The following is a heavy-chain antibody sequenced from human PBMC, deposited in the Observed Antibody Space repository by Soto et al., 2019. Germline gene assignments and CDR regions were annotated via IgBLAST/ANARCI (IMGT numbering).Heavy chain of an antibody. D-gene: IGHD2-8*02. Sequence: SETLSLTCTVSCGSISSGGYYWSWVRQHPGKGLEWIGYIYYSGSTYYNPSLKSRVTISVDTSKNQFSLKLSSVTAADTAVYYCARVLVTGYYFDYWGQGTLVTVSS. J-gene: IGHJ4*02. CDR3: ARVLVTGYYFDY. V-gene: IGHV4-31*03. CDR1: CGSISSGGYY. CDR2: IYYSGST.